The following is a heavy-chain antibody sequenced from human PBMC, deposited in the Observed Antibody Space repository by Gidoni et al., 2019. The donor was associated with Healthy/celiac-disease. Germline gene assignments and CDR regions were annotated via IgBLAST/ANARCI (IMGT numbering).Heavy chain of an antibody. V-gene: IGHV1-2*02. CDR1: GYTFTGYS. J-gene: IGHJ3*02. CDR2: INHNSGGT. Sequence: QVQLVQSGAEVKKPGASVKVSCKASGYTFTGYSMHWVRQAPGQGLEWMGWINHNSGGTNDAQKFQGRVTMTRDTSISTAYMELSRLRSDDTAVYYCASGSSLRSRSTSPNSYAFDIWGQGTMVTVSS. CDR3: ASGSSLRSRSTSPNSYAFDI. D-gene: IGHD2-2*01.